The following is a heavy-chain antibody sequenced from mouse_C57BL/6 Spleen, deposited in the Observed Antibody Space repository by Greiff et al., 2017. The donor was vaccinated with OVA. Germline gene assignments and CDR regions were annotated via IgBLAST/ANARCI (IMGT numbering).Heavy chain of an antibody. J-gene: IGHJ3*01. CDR1: GFTFSSYG. CDR2: ICSGGSYT. V-gene: IGHV5-6*01. Sequence: EVKLMESGGDLVKPGGSLKLSCAASGFTFSSYGMSWVRQTPDKRLEWVAPICSGGSYTYYPASVKGRFTISRDNAKNTLYLQMSSLKSEDKARYYCARDSSGFAWCAYWGKGTLVTVSA. D-gene: IGHD3-2*02. CDR3: ARDSSGFAWCAY.